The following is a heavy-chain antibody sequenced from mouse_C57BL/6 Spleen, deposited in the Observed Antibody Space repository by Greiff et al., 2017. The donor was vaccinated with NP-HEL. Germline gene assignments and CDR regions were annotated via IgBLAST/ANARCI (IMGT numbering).Heavy chain of an antibody. CDR2: INPSNGGT. D-gene: IGHD2-1*01. J-gene: IGHJ4*01. V-gene: IGHV1-53*01. CDR3: AEGGNYDYAMDY. CDR1: GYTFTSYW. Sequence: QVQLQQPGTELVKPGASVKLSCKASGYTFTSYWMHWVKQRPGQGLEWIGNINPSNGGTNYNEKFKSKASLTVDKSSSTAYMQLSSLTSEDSAVYYCAEGGNYDYAMDYWGQGTSVTVSS.